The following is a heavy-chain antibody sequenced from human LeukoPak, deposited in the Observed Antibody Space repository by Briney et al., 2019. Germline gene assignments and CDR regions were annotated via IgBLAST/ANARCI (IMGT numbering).Heavy chain of an antibody. CDR1: GDSMNSDSYF. V-gene: IGHV4-61*02. CDR2: IYTSGST. Sequence: PSQTLSLTCTVSGDSMNSDSYFWTWIRQPAGKGLEWIGRIYTSGSTNYNPSLKSRVTMSVDTSKNQFSLKLSSVTATDTAVYYCARESGIQLTRSPFDYWGQGTLVTVSS. J-gene: IGHJ4*02. CDR3: ARESGIQLTRSPFDY. D-gene: IGHD5-18*01.